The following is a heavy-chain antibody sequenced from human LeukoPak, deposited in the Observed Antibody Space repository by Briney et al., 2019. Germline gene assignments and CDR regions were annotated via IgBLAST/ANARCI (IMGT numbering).Heavy chain of an antibody. J-gene: IGHJ4*02. D-gene: IGHD2-2*01. CDR1: GGSISSSSYY. V-gene: IGHV4-39*07. Sequence: SETLSLTCTVSGGSISSSSYYWGWIRQPPGKGLEGIVSIYYSASTYYNPSLKSRVTISVDTSKNQFSLKLSSVTAADTAVYYCARDALGIVVVPAAAYFDYWGQGTLVTVSS. CDR2: IYYSAST. CDR3: ARDALGIVVVPAAAYFDY.